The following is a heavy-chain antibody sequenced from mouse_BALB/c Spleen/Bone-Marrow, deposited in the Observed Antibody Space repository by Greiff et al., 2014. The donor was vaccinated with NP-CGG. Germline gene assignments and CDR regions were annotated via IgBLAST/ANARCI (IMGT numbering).Heavy chain of an antibody. CDR2: ISSGRSSI. J-gene: IGHJ2*01. CDR1: GFTFSRLG. Sequence: EVQGVESGGGLVQPGGSRKLSCAASGFTFSRLGMHWVRQAPEKGLEWVAYISSGRSSIYYSDTVRGRFTITRDNPMDTLFLQMTSLRSEDTAMYYCERGDYWGQGTILTVSS. CDR3: ERGDY. V-gene: IGHV5-17*02.